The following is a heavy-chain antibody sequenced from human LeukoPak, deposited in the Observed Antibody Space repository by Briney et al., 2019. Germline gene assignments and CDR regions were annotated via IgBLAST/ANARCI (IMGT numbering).Heavy chain of an antibody. J-gene: IGHJ4*02. CDR2: ISSSSSTI. V-gene: IGHV3-48*02. Sequence: PGGSLRLSCAASGFTFSSYSMNWVRQAPGKGMEWVSYISSSSSTIYYADSVKGRFTISRDNAKNSLYLQMNSLRDEDTAVYYCARGSLSSGYYYGSFDYWGQGTLVTVSS. CDR1: GFTFSSYS. D-gene: IGHD3-22*01. CDR3: ARGSLSSGYYYGSFDY.